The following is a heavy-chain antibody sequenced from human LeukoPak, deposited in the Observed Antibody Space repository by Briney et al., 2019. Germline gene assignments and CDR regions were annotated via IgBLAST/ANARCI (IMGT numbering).Heavy chain of an antibody. Sequence: GESLTTSCKCSGYRFTTYCIGWLRQMPGKGLEWMGIIYPGDSATRYSPSFPGQVTISDDQSISTAYLQWISLKASDPAMYYCARLWKISGSGEFDYWGQGTLVTVSS. V-gene: IGHV5-51*01. CDR3: ARLWKISGSGEFDY. CDR1: GYRFTTYC. CDR2: IYPGDSAT. J-gene: IGHJ4*02. D-gene: IGHD2-15*01.